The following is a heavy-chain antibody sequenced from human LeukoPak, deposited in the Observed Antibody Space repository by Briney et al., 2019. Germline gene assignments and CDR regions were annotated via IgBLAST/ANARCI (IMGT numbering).Heavy chain of an antibody. CDR3: ARVPNRKLWFGELFPSYFDY. J-gene: IGHJ4*02. D-gene: IGHD3-10*01. CDR2: ISSSGSTI. V-gene: IGHV3-48*03. CDR1: GFTFSSYE. Sequence: GGSLRLSCAASGFTFSSYETNWVRQAPGKGLEWVSYISSSGSTIYYADSVKGRFTISRDNAKNSLYLQMNSLRAEDTAVYYCARVPNRKLWFGELFPSYFDYWGQGTLVTVSS.